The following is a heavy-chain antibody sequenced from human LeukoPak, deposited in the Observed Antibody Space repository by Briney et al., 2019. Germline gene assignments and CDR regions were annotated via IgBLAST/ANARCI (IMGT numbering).Heavy chain of an antibody. J-gene: IGHJ6*03. CDR3: ARVPTLGIYYYYHYMDV. CDR2: INPNSGGT. CDR1: GYTFTRYY. V-gene: IGHV1-2*02. D-gene: IGHD7-27*01. Sequence: ASVKVSCKASGYTFTRYYMHWVRQAPGQGLEWMGWINPNSGGTNYAQKFQGRVTMTRDTSISTAYMELSSLRSDDTAVYYCARVPTLGIYYYYHYMDVWGKGTTVTVSS.